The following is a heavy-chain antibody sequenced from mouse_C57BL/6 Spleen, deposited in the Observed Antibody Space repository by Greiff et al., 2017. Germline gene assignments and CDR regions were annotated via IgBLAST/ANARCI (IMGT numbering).Heavy chain of an antibody. Sequence: QVQLKESGPGLVAPSQSLSITCTVSGFSLTSYGVDWVRQPPGKGLEWLGVIWGGGSTNYNAALMSRLIISKDNSKSQVFFKMNSLQTDDTAMYYCAEREPDWDGAMDYWGQGTSVTVSS. CDR2: IWGGGST. CDR3: AEREPDWDGAMDY. D-gene: IGHD4-1*01. CDR1: GFSLTSYG. V-gene: IGHV2-9*01. J-gene: IGHJ4*01.